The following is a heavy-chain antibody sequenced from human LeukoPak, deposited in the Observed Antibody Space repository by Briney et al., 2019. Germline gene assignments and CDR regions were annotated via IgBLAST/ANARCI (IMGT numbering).Heavy chain of an antibody. CDR1: GGSISSYY. CDR2: IYYSGST. V-gene: IGHV4-59*01. J-gene: IGHJ1*01. CDR3: AITNIVVDDSEYFQH. D-gene: IGHD2-2*01. Sequence: PSETLSLTCTVSGGSISSYYWSWLRQPPGKGLEWIGYIYYSGSTNYNPSLKSRVTISVDTSKNQFSLKLSSVTAADTAVYYCAITNIVVDDSEYFQHWGQGTLVTVSS.